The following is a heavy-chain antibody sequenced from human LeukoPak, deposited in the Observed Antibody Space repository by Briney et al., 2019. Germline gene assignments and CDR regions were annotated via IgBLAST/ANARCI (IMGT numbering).Heavy chain of an antibody. J-gene: IGHJ4*02. D-gene: IGHD3-16*02. CDR3: ATHHYVWGSYRYYFDY. Sequence: ASVKVSCKVSGYTLTELSMHWVRQAPGKGLEWMGGFGPEDGETIYAQKFQGRVTMTEDTSTDTAYMELSSLRSEDTAVYYCATHHYVWGSYRYYFDYWGQGTLVTVSS. CDR2: FGPEDGET. CDR1: GYTLTELS. V-gene: IGHV1-24*01.